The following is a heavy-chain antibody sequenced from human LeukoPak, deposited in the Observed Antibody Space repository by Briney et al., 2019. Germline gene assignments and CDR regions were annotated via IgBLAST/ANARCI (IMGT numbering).Heavy chain of an antibody. CDR2: IYYSGST. CDR1: GDSISSYY. J-gene: IGHJ6*02. CDR3: ARDAGDSSDYYYGVDV. D-gene: IGHD3-22*01. Sequence: SETLSLTCTVSGDSISSYYWSWIRQPPGKGLEWIGYIYYSGSTNYNPSLKSRITISVDTSKNQFSLKLSSVTAADTAVYYCARDAGDSSDYYYGVDVWGQGTTVTVSS. V-gene: IGHV4-59*01.